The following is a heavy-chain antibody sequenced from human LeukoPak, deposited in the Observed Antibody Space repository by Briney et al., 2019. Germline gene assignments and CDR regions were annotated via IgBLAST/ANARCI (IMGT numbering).Heavy chain of an antibody. CDR1: GFTFSSYA. J-gene: IGHJ4*02. D-gene: IGHD6-19*01. V-gene: IGHV3-23*01. CDR2: ISGSGDTT. CDR3: AKGIAVAGNSQYFDY. Sequence: GGSLRLSCAASGFTFSSYAMNWVRQAPGKGLEWISGISGSGDTTNYADSVKGRFTISRDKSKNTIYLQMNSLRAEDTAVYYCAKGIAVAGNSQYFDYWGQGTLVIVSS.